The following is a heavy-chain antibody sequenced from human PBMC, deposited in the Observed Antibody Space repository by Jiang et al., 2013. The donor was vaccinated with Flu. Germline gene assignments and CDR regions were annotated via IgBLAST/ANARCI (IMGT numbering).Heavy chain of an antibody. CDR3: ARLFGDFSSGFYYFDY. V-gene: IGHV4-59*13. J-gene: IGHJ4*02. CDR2: IYYSGST. Sequence: TGPGLVKPSETLSLTCTVSGGSMSNYYWSWIRQPPGKGLEWIGYIYYSGSTNYNPSLKSRVTISVDTSKNQFSLKLSSVTAADTAVYYCARLFGDFSSGFYYFDYWGQGTLVTVSS. CDR1: GGSMSNYY. D-gene: IGHD3-3*01.